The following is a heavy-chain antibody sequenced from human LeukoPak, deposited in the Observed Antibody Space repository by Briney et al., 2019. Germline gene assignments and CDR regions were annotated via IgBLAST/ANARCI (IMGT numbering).Heavy chain of an antibody. J-gene: IGHJ5*02. CDR2: ISAYNGNT. CDR3: ARCASLSGSYNNNWFDP. D-gene: IGHD1-26*01. Sequence: ASVKVSCKASGYTFTSYGISWVRQAPGQGLEWMGWISAYNGNTNYAQKLQGRVTLTTDTSTSTAYMELRSLRSDDTAVYYCARCASLSGSYNNNWFDPWGQGTLVTVSS. V-gene: IGHV1-18*01. CDR1: GYTFTSYG.